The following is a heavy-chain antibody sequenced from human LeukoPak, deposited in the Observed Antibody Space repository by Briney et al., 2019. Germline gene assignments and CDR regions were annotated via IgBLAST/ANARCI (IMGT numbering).Heavy chain of an antibody. J-gene: IGHJ4*02. CDR2: IKQDRSEK. Sequence: GGYLRLSCAASGFTFSNYWLTWVRQVPGQGLEWVANIKQDRSEKHYVDSVKGRSTISRDNAKNSLYLQMNSLRAEDTAVYYCARDRQIAYWGQGTLVTVSS. V-gene: IGHV3-7*01. CDR3: ARDRQIAY. CDR1: GFTFSNYW.